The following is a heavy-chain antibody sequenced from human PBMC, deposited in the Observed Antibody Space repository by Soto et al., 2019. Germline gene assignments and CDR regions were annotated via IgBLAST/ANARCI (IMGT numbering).Heavy chain of an antibody. V-gene: IGHV3-13*01. CDR3: ASGGWGSSWYEGGSRIDY. D-gene: IGHD6-13*01. CDR1: GFTFSSYD. CDR2: IGAAGDT. J-gene: IGHJ4*02. Sequence: EVQLVESGGGLVQPGGSLRLSCAASGFTFSSYDMHRVRQVTGKGLEWVSAIGAAGDTYYPDSVKGRFTISRENAKNSLYLQMNSLRAEDTAVYYCASGGWGSSWYEGGSRIDYWGQGTLVTVSS.